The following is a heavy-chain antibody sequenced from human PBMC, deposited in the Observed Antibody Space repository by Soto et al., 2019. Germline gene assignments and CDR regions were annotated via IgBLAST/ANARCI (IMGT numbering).Heavy chain of an antibody. CDR2: IIPTLSIL. Sequence: QVQVVQSGAEVKKPGSSVKVSCRVSGGTFDMYALTWVRQAPGQGLEWMGTIIPTLSILKYAKKFQGRVTITAGGSTSTTYLALSRLRSDDTALYSCAIGPSTMTGSYFDFWGQGTLVTVSA. J-gene: IGHJ4*02. V-gene: IGHV1-69*18. CDR1: GGTFDMYA. CDR3: AIGPSTMTGSYFDF. D-gene: IGHD3-22*01.